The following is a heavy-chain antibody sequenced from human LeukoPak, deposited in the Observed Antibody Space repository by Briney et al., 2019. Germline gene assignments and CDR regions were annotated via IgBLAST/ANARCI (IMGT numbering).Heavy chain of an antibody. CDR2: IKPDASET. V-gene: IGHV3-7*01. Sequence: GGSLRLSCVASGFTITNSWMTWVRQAPGRGLEWVANIKPDASETFYVDSVKGRFTISRDNARNSLYLQMNGLRAEDTAVYYCAKDYDWGQGTLVTVSS. CDR3: AKDYD. D-gene: IGHD4-17*01. CDR1: GFTITNSW. J-gene: IGHJ4*02.